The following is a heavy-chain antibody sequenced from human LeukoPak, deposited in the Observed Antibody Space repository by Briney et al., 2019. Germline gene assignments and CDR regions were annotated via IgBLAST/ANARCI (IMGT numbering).Heavy chain of an antibody. J-gene: IGHJ4*02. CDR1: GYIFTSYS. CDR2: ISAYNGNT. CDR3: ARASYCSGGSCYSDY. D-gene: IGHD2-15*01. V-gene: IGHV1-18*01. Sequence: ASVKVSCKASGYIFTSYSISWVRQAPGRGLEWMGWISAYNGNTIYAQKVKGRVTMTTDTSTSTAYMELRSLKSDDTAVYYCARASYCSGGSCYSDYWGQGTLVTVSS.